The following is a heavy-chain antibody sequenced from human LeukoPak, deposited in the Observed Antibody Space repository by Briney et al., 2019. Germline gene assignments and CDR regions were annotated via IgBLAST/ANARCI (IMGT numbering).Heavy chain of an antibody. J-gene: IGHJ4*02. CDR3: AITRSGYYDY. CDR2: ISGSSDST. Sequence: GGSLRLSCAASGFTFSSYAMSWVRQAPGKGLGWVSIISGSSDSTYYADSVKGRFTISRDNSKNTLYLQMNSLRAEDTAVYYCAITRSGYYDYWGQGTLVTVSS. D-gene: IGHD3-22*01. V-gene: IGHV3-23*01. CDR1: GFTFSSYA.